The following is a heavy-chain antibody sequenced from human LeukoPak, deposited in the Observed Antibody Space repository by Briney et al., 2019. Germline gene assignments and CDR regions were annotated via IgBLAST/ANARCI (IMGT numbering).Heavy chain of an antibody. CDR2: IYYSGST. CDR1: GGSISSGGYY. Sequence: SETLSLTCTVSGGSISSGGYYWSWIRQHPGKGLEWIGYIYYSGSTYYNPSLKSRVTISVDTSKNQFSLKLSSVTAADTAVYYCARERGIYCSGGSCPGGWFDPWGQGTLVTVSS. CDR3: ARERGIYCSGGSCPGGWFDP. D-gene: IGHD2-15*01. V-gene: IGHV4-31*03. J-gene: IGHJ5*02.